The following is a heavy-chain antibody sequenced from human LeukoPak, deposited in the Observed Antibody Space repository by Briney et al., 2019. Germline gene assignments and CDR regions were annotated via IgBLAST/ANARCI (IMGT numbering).Heavy chain of an antibody. CDR2: MEEYGSYI. Sequence: GGSLRLSCVVSGFDFSGFSMSWVRQAPGKGLEWVAIMEEYGSYIFYVDSVKGRFIISRDNARNSLYLQMNNLRAEDTAVYYCARPRGCGSARCNNFDSWGQGTLVTVSS. CDR3: ARPRGCGSARCNNFDS. D-gene: IGHD2-2*01. V-gene: IGHV3-7*01. CDR1: GFDFSGFS. J-gene: IGHJ4*02.